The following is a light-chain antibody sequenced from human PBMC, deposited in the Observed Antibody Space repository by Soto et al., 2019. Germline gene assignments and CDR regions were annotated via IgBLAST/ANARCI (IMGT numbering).Light chain of an antibody. CDR1: QSVAGN. CDR2: GVS. J-gene: IGKJ4*01. V-gene: IGKV3-15*01. Sequence: EIVMTQSPATLSVSPGETATLSCRASQSVAGNLAWYQQKPGQPPRLLIYGVSTSATGVPARFSGSGSATDFSLTISSLQIEDFALYYCQQSNNWPPLTFGGGTKVEIK. CDR3: QQSNNWPPLT.